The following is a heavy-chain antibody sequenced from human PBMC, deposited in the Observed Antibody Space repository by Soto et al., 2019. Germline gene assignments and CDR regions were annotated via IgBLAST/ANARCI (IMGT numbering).Heavy chain of an antibody. CDR3: ARFSISAEGDPYLIIAVAGKFDY. D-gene: IGHD6-19*01. V-gene: IGHV3-33*01. CDR2: IWYDGSNK. Sequence: GGSLRLSCAASGFTFSSYGMHWVRQAPGKGLEWVAVIWYDGSNKYYADSVKGRFTISRDNAKNSLYLQMNSLRAEDTAVYYCARFSISAEGDPYLIIAVAGKFDYWGQGTLVTVSS. J-gene: IGHJ4*02. CDR1: GFTFSSYG.